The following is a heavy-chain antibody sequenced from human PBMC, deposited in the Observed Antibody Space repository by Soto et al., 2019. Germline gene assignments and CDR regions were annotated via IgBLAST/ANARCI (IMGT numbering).Heavy chain of an antibody. D-gene: IGHD6-6*01. J-gene: IGHJ4*02. CDR2: IHPSDSNT. CDR3: ARSQYSSSSIDY. Sequence: PGESLKISCTGSGYSFTSYWIGGVRQMPGKGLEWMGIIHPSDSNTKYSPSFQGQVTISADKSTSTAYLQWRSLKASDTAMYYCARSQYSSSSIDYWGQGTLVTVSS. V-gene: IGHV5-51*01. CDR1: GYSFTSYW.